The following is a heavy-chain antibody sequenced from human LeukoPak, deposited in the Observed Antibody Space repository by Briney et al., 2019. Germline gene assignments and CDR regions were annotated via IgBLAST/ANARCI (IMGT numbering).Heavy chain of an antibody. D-gene: IGHD2-15*01. CDR3: ARLTISGGRFFDC. Sequence: SETLSLTCAVSGYSISSGYYWGWIRQSPRKGLQWIGTIYHSGSTYYNPSLERRLTISIDTSKNQFSLKPSSVTAADTAVYYCARLTISGGRFFDCWGQGTLVTVSS. CDR1: GYSISSGYY. V-gene: IGHV4-38-2*01. J-gene: IGHJ4*02. CDR2: IYHSGST.